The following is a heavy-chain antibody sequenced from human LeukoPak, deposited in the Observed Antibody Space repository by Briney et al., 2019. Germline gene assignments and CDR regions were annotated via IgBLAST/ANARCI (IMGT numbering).Heavy chain of an antibody. D-gene: IGHD6-13*01. Sequence: SETLSLTCAVSGYSISSGYYWGWIRQPPGKGLEWIGSIYHSGSTYYNPSLKSRVTISVDTSKNQFSLKLSSVIAADTAVYYCARHRVAAAGTIGSKPFDYWGQGTLVTVSS. CDR3: ARHRVAAAGTIGSKPFDY. V-gene: IGHV4-38-2*01. CDR1: GYSISSGYY. J-gene: IGHJ4*02. CDR2: IYHSGST.